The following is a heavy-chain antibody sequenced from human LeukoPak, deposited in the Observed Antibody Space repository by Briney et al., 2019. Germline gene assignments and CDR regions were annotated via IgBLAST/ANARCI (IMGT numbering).Heavy chain of an antibody. D-gene: IGHD3-22*01. CDR1: GGSISSSSYY. V-gene: IGHV4-39*07. CDR3: ARASITMIVVVSSRPYYFDY. Sequence: SETLSLTCTVSGGSISSSSYYWGWIRQPPGKGLEWIGSIYYSGSTYYNPSLKSRVTISVDTSKNQFSLKLSSVTAADTAVYYCARASITMIVVVSSRPYYFDYWGQGTLVTVSS. J-gene: IGHJ4*02. CDR2: IYYSGST.